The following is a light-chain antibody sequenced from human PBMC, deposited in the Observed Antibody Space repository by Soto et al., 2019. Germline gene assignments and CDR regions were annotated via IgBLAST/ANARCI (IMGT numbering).Light chain of an antibody. CDR2: DVS. CDR3: SSYTSSSTPWV. J-gene: IGLJ1*01. CDR1: SSDVGGYNY. Sequence: QSALTQPASVYGSPGQAITISCNETSSDVGGYNYVSWYQQHPGKAPKLMIYDVSTRPSGVSNRFSGSKSGNTASLTISGLQAEDEAAYYCSSYTSSSTPWVFGTGTKVTVL. V-gene: IGLV2-14*01.